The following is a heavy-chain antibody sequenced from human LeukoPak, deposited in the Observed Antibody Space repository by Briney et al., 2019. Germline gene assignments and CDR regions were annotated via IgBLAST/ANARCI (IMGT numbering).Heavy chain of an antibody. CDR1: GGSISSYY. CDR3: ARGSGYSSGWKS. Sequence: SETLSLTCTVSGGSISSYYSSWIRQPPGKGLEWIGYIYYSGSTNYNPSLKSRVTISVDTSKNQFSLKLSSVTAADTAVYYCARGSGYSSGWKSWGQGTLVTVSS. D-gene: IGHD6-19*01. CDR2: IYYSGST. V-gene: IGHV4-59*01. J-gene: IGHJ5*02.